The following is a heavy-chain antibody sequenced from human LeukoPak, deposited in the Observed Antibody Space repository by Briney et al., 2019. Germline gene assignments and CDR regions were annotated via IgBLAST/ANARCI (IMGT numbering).Heavy chain of an antibody. CDR1: GFTVSSTY. V-gene: IGHV3-53*01. J-gene: IGHJ2*01. CDR2: IYSGGNI. D-gene: IGHD2-8*01. CDR3: AREMAVNGGDWYFDL. Sequence: GGSLRLSCAASGFTVSSTYMSWVRQAPGKGLEWVSVIYSGGNIYYIESVKGRFTISRDTSKNTLYLQMNSLRAEDTAVYFCAREMAVNGGDWYFDLWGRGTLVTVSS.